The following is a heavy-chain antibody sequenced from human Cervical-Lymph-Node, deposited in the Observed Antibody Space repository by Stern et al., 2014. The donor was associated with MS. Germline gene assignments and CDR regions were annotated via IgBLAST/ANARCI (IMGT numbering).Heavy chain of an antibody. CDR2: IRNKANSYTT. V-gene: IGHV3-72*01. J-gene: IGHJ5*02. CDR1: GFTFSDYF. D-gene: IGHD1-1*01. CDR3: TRADGNGWFDP. Sequence: EVQLLESGGGLVQPGGSLRLACAASGFTFSDYFMDWVRQAPGKGLEWVGRIRNKANSYTTEYAASVKGRFSISRDDSKNSLYLQMNSLKTEDTAVYYCTRADGNGWFDPWGQGTLVTVSS.